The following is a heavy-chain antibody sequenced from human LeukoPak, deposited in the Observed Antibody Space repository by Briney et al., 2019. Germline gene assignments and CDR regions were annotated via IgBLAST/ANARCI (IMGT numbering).Heavy chain of an antibody. J-gene: IGHJ6*02. CDR1: GGSISSSSYY. D-gene: IGHD2-2*01. V-gene: IGHV4-39*01. CDR3: ARRYCSSTSCYGDHGMDV. Sequence: SETLSLTCTVSGGSISSSSYYWGWIRQPPGKGLEWIGSIYHSGSTYYNPSLKSRVTISVDTSKNQFSLKLSSVTAADTAVYYCARRYCSSTSCYGDHGMDVWGQGTTVTVSS. CDR2: IYHSGST.